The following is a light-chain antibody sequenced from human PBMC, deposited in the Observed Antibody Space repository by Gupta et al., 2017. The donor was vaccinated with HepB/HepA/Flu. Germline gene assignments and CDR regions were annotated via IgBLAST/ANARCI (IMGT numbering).Light chain of an antibody. V-gene: IGKV3-20*01. Sequence: EIVLTQSPGTLSLSPGERATLSCRASQSVSSSYLAWYQQRPGQDPRLLIYGASSRATGSSDRFSGSGSGTDFTLTISRLEPEDFAVYYCQQYGSSPWTFGQGTKVESK. CDR2: GAS. J-gene: IGKJ1*01. CDR3: QQYGSSPWT. CDR1: QSVSSSY.